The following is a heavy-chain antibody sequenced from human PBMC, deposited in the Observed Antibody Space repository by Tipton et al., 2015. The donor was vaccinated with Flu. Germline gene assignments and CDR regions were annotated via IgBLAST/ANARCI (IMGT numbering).Heavy chain of an antibody. V-gene: IGHV3-23*01. CDR1: GFTFSRYA. CDR2: ISGGGGTR. CDR3: AKVIPELVAGLDY. J-gene: IGHJ4*02. D-gene: IGHD6-19*01. Sequence: SLRLSCSASGFTFSRYAMSWVRQAPGKGLEWVSAISGGGGTRYFADSVKGRFTISRDNVENTLYLQMNSLRPEDTAIYYCAKVIPELVAGLDYWGQGTLVTVSS.